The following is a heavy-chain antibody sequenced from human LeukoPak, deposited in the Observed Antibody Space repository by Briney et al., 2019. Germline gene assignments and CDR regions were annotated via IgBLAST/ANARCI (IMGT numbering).Heavy chain of an antibody. CDR2: INPNSGGT. CDR1: GYTFTSYA. D-gene: IGHD5/OR15-5a*01. Sequence: GASVKVSCKASGYTFTSYAMNWVRQAPGQGLEWMGWINPNSGGTNYAQKFQGRVTMTRDTSISTAYMELSRLRSDDTAVYYCARSLPLDYWGQGTLVTVSS. CDR3: ARSLPLDY. V-gene: IGHV1-2*02. J-gene: IGHJ4*02.